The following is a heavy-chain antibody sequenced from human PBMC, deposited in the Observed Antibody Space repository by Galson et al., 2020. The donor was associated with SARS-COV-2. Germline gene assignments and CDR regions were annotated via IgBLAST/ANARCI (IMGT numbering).Heavy chain of an antibody. CDR2: VFHTGDS. V-gene: IGHV4-59*08. CDR3: ASLHGFDP. Sequence: ASETLSLTCTVSDGSIRDYYWNWIRQPPGKGLEWIGTVFHTGDSKTNPSLKSRVAISIDTTKSQVSLTLRSVTAADAAVYYCASLHGFDPWGQGILVNVSS. J-gene: IGHJ5*02. D-gene: IGHD2-8*01. CDR1: DGSIRDYY.